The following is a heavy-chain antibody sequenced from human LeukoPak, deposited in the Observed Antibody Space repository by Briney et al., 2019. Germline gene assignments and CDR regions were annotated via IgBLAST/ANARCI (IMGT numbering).Heavy chain of an antibody. Sequence: PSETLSLTCTVSGGSISSYYWSWIRQPAGKGLEWIGRIYTSGSTNYNPSLKSRVTMSVDTSKNQFSLKLSSVTAADTAVYYCARDAEQWLVEGPRGFDPWGQGTLVTVSS. CDR3: ARDAEQWLVEGPRGFDP. D-gene: IGHD6-19*01. CDR2: IYTSGST. CDR1: GGSISSYY. J-gene: IGHJ5*02. V-gene: IGHV4-4*07.